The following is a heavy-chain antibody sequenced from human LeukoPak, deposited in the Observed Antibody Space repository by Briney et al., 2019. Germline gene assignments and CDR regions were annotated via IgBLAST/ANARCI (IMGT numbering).Heavy chain of an antibody. CDR3: AKVPDLTGLDY. CDR2: INPNSGGT. V-gene: IGHV1-2*06. D-gene: IGHD3-9*01. J-gene: IGHJ4*02. Sequence: ASVKVSCKASGYTFTGYYMHWVRQAPGQGLEWMGRINPNSGGTNYAQKFQGRVTMTRDTSISTAYMELSRLRFDDTAVYYCAKVPDLTGLDYWGQGTLVTVSS. CDR1: GYTFTGYY.